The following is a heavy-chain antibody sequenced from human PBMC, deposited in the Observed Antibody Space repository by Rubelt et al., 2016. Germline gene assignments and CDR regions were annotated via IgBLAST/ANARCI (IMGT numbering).Heavy chain of an antibody. CDR3: ARAKLRFLEWTYNWFDP. Sequence: EVQLVESGGGLVQPGGSLRLSCAASGFTFSSYAMNWVRQAPGKGLEWVSYIGVTSRRIYYADSVRGRFTISRDNAKNSLYLQMNSLRAEDTAVYYCARAKLRFLEWTYNWFDPWGQGTLVTVSS. CDR2: IGVTSRRI. J-gene: IGHJ5*02. V-gene: IGHV3-48*04. D-gene: IGHD3-3*01. CDR1: GFTFSSYA.